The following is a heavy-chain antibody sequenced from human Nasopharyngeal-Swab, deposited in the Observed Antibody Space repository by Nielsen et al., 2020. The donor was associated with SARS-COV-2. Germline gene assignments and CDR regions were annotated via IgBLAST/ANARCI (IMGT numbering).Heavy chain of an antibody. CDR3: AAAAYGSGSYSGFDY. Sequence: SVNVSCKASGFTFTSSAVQWVRQARGQRLEWIGWIVVGSGNTNYAQKFQERVTITRDMSTSTAYMELSSLRSEDTAVYYCAAAAYGSGSYSGFDYWGQGTLVTVSS. CDR1: GFTFTSSA. V-gene: IGHV1-58*01. D-gene: IGHD3-10*01. J-gene: IGHJ4*02. CDR2: IVVGSGNT.